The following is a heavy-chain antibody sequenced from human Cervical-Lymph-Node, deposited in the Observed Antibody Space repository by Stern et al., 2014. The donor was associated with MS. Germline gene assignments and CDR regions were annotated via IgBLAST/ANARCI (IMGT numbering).Heavy chain of an antibody. CDR3: ARQDAVAGLDY. J-gene: IGHJ4*02. CDR2: IIPILVTP. CDR1: GDPSKNDP. D-gene: IGHD6-19*01. V-gene: IGHV1-69*01. Sequence: DQLVESGAEVKKPGSSVKVSCKSSGDPSKNDPISWVRQAPGQGLEWMGGIIPILVTPNYAQKCQGRVTITADGSTGTVYMEISSLRSEDTAVYYCARQDAVAGLDYWGQGTLVTVSS.